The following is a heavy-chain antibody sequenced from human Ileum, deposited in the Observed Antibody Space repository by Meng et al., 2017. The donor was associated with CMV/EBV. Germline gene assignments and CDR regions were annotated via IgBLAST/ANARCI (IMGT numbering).Heavy chain of an antibody. CDR2: VCYNGDT. V-gene: IGHV4-59*12. D-gene: IGHD1-26*01. CDR3: ARWEYIVRGFDS. CDR1: HGALGDYC. Sequence: QVQLQGSRPRLVKSSENPSLTCTVSHGALGDYCWNWIRKPPGKGLEWIGFVCYNGDTTLNRPLRSRVTMSVDTSRNQFSLKLNSVTPADTAVYYCARWEYIVRGFDSWGHGSLVTVSS. J-gene: IGHJ5*01.